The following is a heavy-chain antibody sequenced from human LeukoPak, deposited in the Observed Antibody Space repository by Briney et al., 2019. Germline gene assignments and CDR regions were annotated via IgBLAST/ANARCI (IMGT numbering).Heavy chain of an antibody. CDR3: AAVGFGNNSLPP. CDR2: IVVGSGNT. Sequence: GASVKVSCKASGFTFTSSAMQWVRQARGQRLEWIGWIVVGSGNTNYAQKFQERVTITRDMSTSTAYMELSSLRSEDTAVYYCAAVGFGNNSLPPWGQGTLVTVSS. J-gene: IGHJ5*02. V-gene: IGHV1-58*02. CDR1: GFTFTSSA. D-gene: IGHD4-23*01.